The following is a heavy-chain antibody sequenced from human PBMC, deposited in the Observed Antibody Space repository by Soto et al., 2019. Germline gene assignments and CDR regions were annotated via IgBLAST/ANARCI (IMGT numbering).Heavy chain of an antibody. D-gene: IGHD2-2*01. CDR2: ISGGGDRT. CDR3: ARKVRGSTSRPDWWYFDL. Sequence: VQLLETGGGLVQPGGSLRLSCVGSGFTFINYAMNWVRQTPGKGLAWDSTISGGGDRTFDADTVKGRFTISRDNSKNTVNLQMNSLRADDTAVYYCARKVRGSTSRPDWWYFDLWRRGTLVTVSS. V-gene: IGHV3-23*01. J-gene: IGHJ2*01. CDR1: GFTFINYA.